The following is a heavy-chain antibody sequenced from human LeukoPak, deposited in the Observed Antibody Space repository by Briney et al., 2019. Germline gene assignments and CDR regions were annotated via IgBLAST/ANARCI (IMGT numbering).Heavy chain of an antibody. Sequence: HPGGSLRLSCAASVFTFDAYAMHWVRQAPGKGLEWVSGISWKSGSIGYADSVKGRFTISRDNAKNSLYLQMNSLRAEDTALYYCAKDMNGDYEGMDVWGQGTTVTVSS. V-gene: IGHV3-9*01. CDR1: VFTFDAYA. CDR3: AKDMNGDYEGMDV. J-gene: IGHJ6*02. D-gene: IGHD4-17*01. CDR2: ISWKSGSI.